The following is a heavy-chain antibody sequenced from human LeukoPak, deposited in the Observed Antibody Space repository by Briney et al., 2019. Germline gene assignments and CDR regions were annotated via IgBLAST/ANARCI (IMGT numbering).Heavy chain of an antibody. V-gene: IGHV3-23*01. J-gene: IGHJ4*02. CDR3: AKWPRMAY. CDR2: ISGSGTSK. Sequence: AAYLTLSCAAYGFTFSSYAMGWVRQAQGKVLEWVSAISGSGTSKYYTDSGKGTFTIYKDNSQNTVYLQMNSLRGEYTAVYYCAKWPRMAYWGQGTLVTVSS. D-gene: IGHD5-24*01. CDR1: GFTFSSYA.